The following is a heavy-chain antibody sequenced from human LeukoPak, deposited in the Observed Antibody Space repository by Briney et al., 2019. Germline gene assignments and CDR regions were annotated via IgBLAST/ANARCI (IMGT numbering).Heavy chain of an antibody. Sequence: NPSETLSLTCTVSGGSISSYYWSWIRHPPGKGLEWIGYIFYSERPNYNPSLKSRVTISVDTSKNQFSLKLSSVTAADTAVYYCARRGGSPLGAFDIWGQGTMVTVSS. D-gene: IGHD1-26*01. CDR2: IFYSERP. CDR3: ARRGGSPLGAFDI. J-gene: IGHJ3*02. V-gene: IGHV4-59*01. CDR1: GGSISSYY.